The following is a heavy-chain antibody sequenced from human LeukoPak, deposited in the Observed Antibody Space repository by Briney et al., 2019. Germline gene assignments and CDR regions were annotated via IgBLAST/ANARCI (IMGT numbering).Heavy chain of an antibody. V-gene: IGHV3-30-3*01. CDR1: GFTFNKYN. D-gene: IGHD6-19*01. Sequence: PGRSLRLSCAAPGFTFNKYNIHWVRQAPGNGLEWVAVISYDGTNEYYVDSVKGRFTTSRDSSKNTLYLQMNSLRPDDTAVYYCAREYTTGWYDYWGQGTLVTVSS. CDR2: ISYDGTNE. J-gene: IGHJ4*02. CDR3: AREYTTGWYDY.